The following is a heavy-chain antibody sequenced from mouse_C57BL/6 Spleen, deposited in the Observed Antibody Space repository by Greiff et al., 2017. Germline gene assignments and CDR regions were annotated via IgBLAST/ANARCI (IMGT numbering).Heavy chain of an antibody. V-gene: IGHV1-69*01. J-gene: IGHJ1*03. CDR3: AYGSSYDWYFDV. CDR2: IDPSDSYT. Sequence: QVQLQQPGAELVMPGASVKLSCKASGYTFTSYWMHWVKQRPGQGLEWIGEIDPSDSYTNYNQKFKGKSTLTVDKSSSTAYMQLSSLTSEDSAVYYCAYGSSYDWYFDVWGTGTTVTVSS. CDR1: GYTFTSYW. D-gene: IGHD1-1*01.